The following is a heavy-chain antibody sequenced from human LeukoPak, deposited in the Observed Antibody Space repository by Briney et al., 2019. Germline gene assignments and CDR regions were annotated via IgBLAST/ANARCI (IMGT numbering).Heavy chain of an antibody. CDR2: INHSGST. J-gene: IGHJ4*02. V-gene: IGHV4-34*01. CDR1: GGSFSGYY. Sequence: MTPETLSLTCAVYGGSFSGYYWSWIRQPPGKGLEWIGEINHSGSTNYNPSLKSRVTISVDTSKNQFSLKLSSVTAADTAVYYCARGQRALTDFDYWGQGTLVTVSS. CDR3: ARGQRALTDFDY.